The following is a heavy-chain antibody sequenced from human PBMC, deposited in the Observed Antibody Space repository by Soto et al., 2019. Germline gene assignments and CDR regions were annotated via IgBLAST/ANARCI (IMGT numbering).Heavy chain of an antibody. CDR3: AKDIRGVATLVYYTDV. CDR1: GFTFSSYA. V-gene: IGHV3-23*01. J-gene: IGHJ6*03. Sequence: PGGSLSLSCAASGFTFSSYAMSWVRQAPGKGLEWVSAISGSGGSTYYADSVKGRFTISRDNSKSTLYLQMNSLRAEDTAVYYCAKDIRGVATLVYYTDVWGKGTTVTVSS. CDR2: ISGSGGST. D-gene: IGHD5-12*01.